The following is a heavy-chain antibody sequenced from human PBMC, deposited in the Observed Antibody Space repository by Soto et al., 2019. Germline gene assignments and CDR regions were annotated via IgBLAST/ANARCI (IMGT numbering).Heavy chain of an antibody. CDR3: AKLDVTMIVVVSAAFDI. Sequence: GGSLRLSCAASGFTFSSYSMNWVRQAPGRGLVWVSHINDDGTITTYADSVKGRFTISRDNAENTVYLEMNSLRNEDTAVYYCAKLDVTMIVVVSAAFDIWGQGTMVTVSS. CDR2: INDDGTIT. J-gene: IGHJ3*02. V-gene: IGHV3-74*03. CDR1: GFTFSSYS. D-gene: IGHD3-22*01.